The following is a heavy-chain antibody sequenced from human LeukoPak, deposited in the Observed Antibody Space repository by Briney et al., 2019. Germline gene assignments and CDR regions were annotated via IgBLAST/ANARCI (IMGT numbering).Heavy chain of an antibody. Sequence: GGSLRLSCATSGFTFSSYGMHWVRQAPGKGLEWVAVISYDGSNKYYADSVKGRFTISRDNAKNTLYLQMNSLRAEDTAVYYCARDSRGYYNWFDPSGQGTLVTVSS. V-gene: IGHV3-30*03. J-gene: IGHJ5*02. CDR2: ISYDGSNK. D-gene: IGHD3-22*01. CDR3: ARDSRGYYNWFDP. CDR1: GFTFSSYG.